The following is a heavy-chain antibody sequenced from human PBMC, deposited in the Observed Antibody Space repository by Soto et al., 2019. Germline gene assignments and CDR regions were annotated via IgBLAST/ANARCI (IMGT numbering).Heavy chain of an antibody. J-gene: IGHJ4*02. CDR3: ARDFAYFDS. V-gene: IGHV4-61*01. CDR2: VYHTGRT. CDR1: GGSFKSGSYS. D-gene: IGHD3-3*01. Sequence: LSLTCTVSGGSFKSGSYSWSWIRQPPGKGLEWIGYVYHTGRTSYNPSLKSRVSISMDTSKYQFSLNLDSVTAADTAVYFCARDFAYFDSWGQGTLVTVSS.